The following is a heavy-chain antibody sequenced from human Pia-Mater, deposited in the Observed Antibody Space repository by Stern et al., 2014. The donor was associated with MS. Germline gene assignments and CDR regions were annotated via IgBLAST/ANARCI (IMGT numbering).Heavy chain of an antibody. CDR1: GGTFSKFP. J-gene: IGHJ5*02. CDR2: IFPVFGTP. V-gene: IGHV1-69*01. CDR3: ALSSETSDRWYSLGYDL. D-gene: IGHD6-13*01. Sequence: QVQLGQSGAEVTKPGSSVKVSCKASGGTFSKFPSSWVRQAPGQGLEWMGGIFPVFGTPTYAQEVRGRVTITADGSTSTVYMELSSLRSDDTAVYYCALSSETSDRWYSLGYDLWGQGTLVTVSS.